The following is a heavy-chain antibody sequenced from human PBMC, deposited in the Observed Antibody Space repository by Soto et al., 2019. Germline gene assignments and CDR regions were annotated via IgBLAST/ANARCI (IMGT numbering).Heavy chain of an antibody. CDR3: ARDLGRWLQEHYYYFGMDV. CDR2: IWYDGSNK. Sequence: GGSLRLSCAASGFTFRTYGMHWVRQAPGKGLEWVAVIWYDGSNKYYADSVKGRFTISRDNSKNTLYLQMNSLRAEDTAVYYCARDLGRWLQEHYYYFGMDVWGQGTTVTVSS. J-gene: IGHJ6*02. CDR1: GFTFRTYG. V-gene: IGHV3-33*08. D-gene: IGHD4-4*01.